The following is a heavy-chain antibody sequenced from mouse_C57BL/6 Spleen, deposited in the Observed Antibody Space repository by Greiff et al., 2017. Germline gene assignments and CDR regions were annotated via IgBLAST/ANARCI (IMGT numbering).Heavy chain of an antibody. CDR1: GYTFTDYN. V-gene: IGHV1-18*01. Sequence: VQLQQSGPELVKPGASVKIPCKASGYTFTDYNMDWVKQSHGKSLEWIGDINPNNGGTIYNQKFKGKATLTVDKSSSTAYMELRSLTSEDTAVYYCARHQSAYGYPFAYWGQGTLVTVSA. J-gene: IGHJ3*01. D-gene: IGHD2-2*01. CDR2: INPNNGGT. CDR3: ARHQSAYGYPFAY.